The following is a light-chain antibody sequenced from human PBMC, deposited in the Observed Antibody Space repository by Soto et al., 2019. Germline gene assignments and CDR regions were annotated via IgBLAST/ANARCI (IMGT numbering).Light chain of an antibody. CDR2: GAS. CDR3: QQRYNWPPT. Sequence: EIVLTQSPGTMTLSPGERAPLSCRASQSVSSSYLAWYQQKPGQAPRLLIYGASSRATGIPDRFSGSGSGTDFTLTINSLEPEDFALYYCQQRYNWPPTFGQGTKVDIK. CDR1: QSVSSSY. J-gene: IGKJ1*01. V-gene: IGKV3D-20*02.